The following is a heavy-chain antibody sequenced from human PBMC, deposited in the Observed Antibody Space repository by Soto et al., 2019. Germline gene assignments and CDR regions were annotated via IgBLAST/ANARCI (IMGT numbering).Heavy chain of an antibody. J-gene: IGHJ4*02. CDR1: GYTFTGYY. V-gene: IGHV1-2*04. CDR3: ARAGDGIHEGYYFDY. D-gene: IGHD1-20*01. CDR2: INPNSGGT. Sequence: QVQLVQSGAEVKKPGASVKVSCKASGYTFTGYYMHWVRQAPGQGLEWMGWINPNSGGTNYAQKFQGWVTMTRDTSISTAYMELSRLRSDDTAVYYCARAGDGIHEGYYFDYWGQGTLVTVSS.